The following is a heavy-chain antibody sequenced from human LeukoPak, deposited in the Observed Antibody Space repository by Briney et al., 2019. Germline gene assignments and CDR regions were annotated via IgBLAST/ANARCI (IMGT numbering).Heavy chain of an antibody. CDR1: GFTFDDYA. D-gene: IGHD1-26*01. V-gene: IGHV3-43D*03. Sequence: GGSLRLSCAASGFTFDDYAMHWVRQAPGKGLEWVSLISWDGGSTYYADSVKGRFTISRDNSKNSLYLQMNSLRAEDTALYYCAKDWYSGRGYYYGMDVWGQGTTVTVSS. CDR2: ISWDGGST. CDR3: AKDWYSGRGYYYGMDV. J-gene: IGHJ6*02.